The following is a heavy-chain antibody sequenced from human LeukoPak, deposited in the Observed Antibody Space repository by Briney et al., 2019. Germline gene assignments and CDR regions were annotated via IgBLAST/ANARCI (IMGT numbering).Heavy chain of an antibody. CDR1: GYTFTDYY. Sequence: ASVKVSCKASGYTFTDYYIQWMRQAPGQGLEWMGWITPNSGGTKYPQKLQGRVTMTRDTSISTAYMELSGLRSDDTAVYYCARLREGLYHFDYWGQGTLVSVSS. D-gene: IGHD3-16*02. CDR2: ITPNSGGT. J-gene: IGHJ4*02. CDR3: ARLREGLYHFDY. V-gene: IGHV1-2*02.